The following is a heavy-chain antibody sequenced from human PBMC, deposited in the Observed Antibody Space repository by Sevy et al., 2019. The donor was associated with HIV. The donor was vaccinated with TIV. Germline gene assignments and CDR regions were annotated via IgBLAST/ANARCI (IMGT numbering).Heavy chain of an antibody. V-gene: IGHV3-15*01. Sequence: GGSLRLSCAASGFTFSNAWMSWVRQAPGKGLEWVGRIKSKTDGGTTDYAAPVKGRFTISRDDSKNTLYLQMNSLKTEDTAVYYCTTPSPAYYDFWSGIPPDYYGMDVWGQGTTVTVSS. D-gene: IGHD3-3*01. CDR1: GFTFSNAW. CDR3: TTPSPAYYDFWSGIPPDYYGMDV. J-gene: IGHJ6*02. CDR2: IKSKTDGGTT.